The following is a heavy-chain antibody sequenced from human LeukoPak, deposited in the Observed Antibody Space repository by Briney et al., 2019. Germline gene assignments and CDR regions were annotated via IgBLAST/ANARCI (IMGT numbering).Heavy chain of an antibody. CDR1: GFTFNDYY. J-gene: IGHJ4*02. Sequence: PGGSLRLSCAASGFTFNDYYMSWIRQAPGKGLEWVSYISSSGSTIYYADSVKGRFTISRDNAKNSLYLQMNSLRAEDTAVYYCARAPSYYDFWSGYFPFWGQGTLVTVSS. V-gene: IGHV3-11*01. D-gene: IGHD3-3*01. CDR3: ARAPSYYDFWSGYFPF. CDR2: ISSSGSTI.